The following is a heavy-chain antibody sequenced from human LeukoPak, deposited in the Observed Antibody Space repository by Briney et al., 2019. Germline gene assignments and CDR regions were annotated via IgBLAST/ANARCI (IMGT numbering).Heavy chain of an antibody. Sequence: SETLSLTCTVSGGSISSYYWSWIRQPAGKGLEWIGRIYTSGSTNYNPSLKSRVTMSVDTSKNQFSLKLSSVTAADTAVYYCARGPYYDILTGYYLSWFDPWGQGTLVTVSS. D-gene: IGHD3-9*01. J-gene: IGHJ5*02. CDR3: ARGPYYDILTGYYLSWFDP. CDR1: GGSISSYY. CDR2: IYTSGST. V-gene: IGHV4-4*07.